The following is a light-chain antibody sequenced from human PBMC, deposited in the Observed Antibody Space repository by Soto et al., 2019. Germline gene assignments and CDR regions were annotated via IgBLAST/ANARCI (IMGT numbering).Light chain of an antibody. V-gene: IGKV1-5*01. J-gene: IGKJ1*01. CDR2: DAS. Sequence: DIQMTQSPSTLSASVGGRVTITCRASQSISSWLAWYQQKPGKAPKLLIYDASSLESGVPSRFSGSGSGTEFTLTISSLQPDDFATYYCQQYNSYSPGPFGQGTKVDIK. CDR3: QQYNSYSPGP. CDR1: QSISSW.